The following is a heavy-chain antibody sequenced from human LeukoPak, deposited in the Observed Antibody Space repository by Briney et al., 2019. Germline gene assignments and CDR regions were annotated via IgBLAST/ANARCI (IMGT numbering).Heavy chain of an antibody. J-gene: IGHJ5*02. CDR3: AKDIRMGFGGGNNWFDP. CDR2: ISWNSGSI. D-gene: IGHD3-10*01. Sequence: GGSLRLSCAASGFTFDDYAMHWVRQAPGKGLEWVSGISWNSGSIGYADSVKGRFTISRDNAKNSLYLQMNSLRAEDTALYYCAKDIRMGFGGGNNWFDPWGQGTLVTVSS. CDR1: GFTFDDYA. V-gene: IGHV3-9*01.